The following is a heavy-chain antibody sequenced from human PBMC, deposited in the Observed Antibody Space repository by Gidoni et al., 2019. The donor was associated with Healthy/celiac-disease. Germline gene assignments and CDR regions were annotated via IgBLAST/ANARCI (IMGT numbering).Heavy chain of an antibody. J-gene: IGHJ5*02. CDR1: GFTFSDYY. CDR3: AREYQNRGSVLRYFEAQKSPNWFDP. V-gene: IGHV3-11*06. D-gene: IGHD3-9*01. Sequence: QVQLVESGGGLVKPGGSLRLSCAASGFTFSDYYMSWIRQAPGKGLEWVSYISSSSSYTNYADSVKGRFTISRDNAKNSLYLQMNSLRAEDTAVYYCAREYQNRGSVLRYFEAQKSPNWFDPWGQGTLVTVSS. CDR2: ISSSSSYT.